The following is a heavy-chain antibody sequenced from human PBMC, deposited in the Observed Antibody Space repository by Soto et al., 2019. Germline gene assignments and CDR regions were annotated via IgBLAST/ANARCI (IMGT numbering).Heavy chain of an antibody. CDR3: ARRGGRSSTSCYYYYYGMDV. CDR1: GGSISSSSYY. V-gene: IGHV4-39*01. Sequence: SETLSLTCTVSGGSISSSSYYWGWIRQPPGKGLEWIGSIYYSGSTYYNPSLKSRVTISVDTSKNQFSLELSSVTAADTAVYYCARRGGRSSTSCYYYYYGMDVWGQGTTVTVSS. CDR2: IYYSGST. J-gene: IGHJ6*02. D-gene: IGHD2-2*01.